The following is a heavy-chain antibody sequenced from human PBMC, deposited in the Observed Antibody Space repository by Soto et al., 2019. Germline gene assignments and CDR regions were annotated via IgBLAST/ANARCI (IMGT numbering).Heavy chain of an antibody. CDR1: GFIFGNYG. CDR2: ITGNGGST. D-gene: IGHD6-19*01. Sequence: WGSLRLSCAASGFIFGNYGMTWVRQAPGQGLEWVSGITGNGGSTYYADPVKGRFTISRDNSRNTLYLQMNSLRAEDTAIYYCAKDQFSSGWYNDYYYGMDVWGQGTTVTVSS. J-gene: IGHJ6*02. CDR3: AKDQFSSGWYNDYYYGMDV. V-gene: IGHV3-23*01.